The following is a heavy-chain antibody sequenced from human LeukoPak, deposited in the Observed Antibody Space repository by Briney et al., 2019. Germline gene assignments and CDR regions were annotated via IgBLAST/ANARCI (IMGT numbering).Heavy chain of an antibody. D-gene: IGHD4/OR15-4a*01. V-gene: IGHV1-24*01. CDR2: FDPEGGET. J-gene: IGHJ4*02. CDR1: GYTLTELS. CDR3: ATGETGLWLPDY. Sequence: GASVKVSCKVSGYTLTELSMHWVRQAPGKGLEWMGGFDPEGGETIYAQKFQGRVTMTEDTSTDTAYMELSSLRSEDTAVYYCATGETGLWLPDYWGQGTLVTVSS.